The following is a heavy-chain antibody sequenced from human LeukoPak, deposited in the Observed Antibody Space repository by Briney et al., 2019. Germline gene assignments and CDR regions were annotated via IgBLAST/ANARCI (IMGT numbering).Heavy chain of an antibody. CDR3: ARPTGGGGRCFDY. CDR2: IYYSGST. Sequence: SETLSHTCTVSGGSISSSSYYWGWIRQPPGKGLEWIGSIYYSGSTYYNPSLKSRVTISVDTSKNQFSLKLSSVTAADTAVYYCARPTGGGGRCFDYWGQGTLVTVSS. CDR1: GGSISSSSYY. V-gene: IGHV4-39*01. J-gene: IGHJ4*02. D-gene: IGHD2-15*01.